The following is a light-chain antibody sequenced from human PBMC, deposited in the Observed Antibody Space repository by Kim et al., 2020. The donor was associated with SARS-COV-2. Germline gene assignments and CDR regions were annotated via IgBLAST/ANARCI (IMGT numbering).Light chain of an antibody. J-gene: IGKJ5*01. V-gene: IGKV3D-15*01. CDR3: QQYKNWPPIT. CDR2: GAS. Sequence: SPGERGTLSCRASQSVSTDVAWYQQTSGQAPRLPIYGASTRATGIPARFSGSGSGKEFTLTISGLQSEGLAVYYWQQYKNWPPITFGQGTRLEIK. CDR1: QSVSTD.